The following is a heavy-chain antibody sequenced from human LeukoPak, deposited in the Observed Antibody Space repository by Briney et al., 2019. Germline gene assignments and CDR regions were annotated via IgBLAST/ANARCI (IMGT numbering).Heavy chain of an antibody. V-gene: IGHV1-18*01. Sequence: ASVKVSCKASGYTFISYGISWVRQAPGQGLEWMGWISAYNGNTNYAQKLQGRVTMTTDTSTSTAYMELRSLRSDDTAVYYCARDALYGSGSTGGVIDYWGQGTLVTVSS. CDR3: ARDALYGSGSTGGVIDY. J-gene: IGHJ4*02. D-gene: IGHD3-10*01. CDR2: ISAYNGNT. CDR1: GYTFISYG.